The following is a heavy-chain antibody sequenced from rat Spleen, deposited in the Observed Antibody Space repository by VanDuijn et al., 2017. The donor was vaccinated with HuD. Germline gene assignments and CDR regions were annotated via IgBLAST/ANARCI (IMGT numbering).Heavy chain of an antibody. Sequence: EVQLVESGGGLVQTGRSLKLSCIASGFILKNYWMTWIRQAPGKGLEWVASITDGGGNTFYPDSVRGRFTISRDIAKATLYLQMNSLRSEDTATYYCSRENYYSGDYWGQGVMVTVSS. CDR1: GFILKNYW. CDR3: SRENYYSGDY. J-gene: IGHJ2*01. CDR2: ITDGGGNT. D-gene: IGHD1-1*01. V-gene: IGHV5-31*01.